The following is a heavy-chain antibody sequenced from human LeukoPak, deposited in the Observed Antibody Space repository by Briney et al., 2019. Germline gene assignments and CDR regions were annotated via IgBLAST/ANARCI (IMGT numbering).Heavy chain of an antibody. J-gene: IGHJ4*02. CDR2: INPNSGAT. CDR1: GYTFIDYY. Sequence: ASVKVSCKTSGYTFIDYYINWVRQAPGQGPEGMGWINPNSGATNYAQKFQVRVTMARDTSVSTVYMELSRLTTDDTAVYYCALNSDTNGWHYFDYWGQGTLVSVSS. D-gene: IGHD2-8*01. V-gene: IGHV1-2*02. CDR3: ALNSDTNGWHYFDY.